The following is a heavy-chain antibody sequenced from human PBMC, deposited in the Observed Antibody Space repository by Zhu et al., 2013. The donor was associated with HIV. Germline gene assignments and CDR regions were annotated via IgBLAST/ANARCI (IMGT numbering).Heavy chain of an antibody. V-gene: IGHV1-69*06. CDR3: ARDPEMATNAGYFDL. J-gene: IGHJ2*01. CDR2: IIPIFGTA. Sequence: QVQLVQSGAEVKKPGSSVKVSCKASGGTFSSYAISWVRQAPGQGLEWMGGIIPIFGTANYAQKFQGRVTITADKSTSTAYMELSSLRSEDTAVYYCARDPEMATNAGYFDLWGRGTLVTASS. D-gene: IGHD5-12*01. CDR1: GGTFSSYA.